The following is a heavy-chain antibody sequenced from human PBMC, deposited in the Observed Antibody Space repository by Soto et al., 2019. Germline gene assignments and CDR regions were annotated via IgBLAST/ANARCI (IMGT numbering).Heavy chain of an antibody. CDR2: IYPGDSDA. D-gene: IGHD7-27*01. CDR1: GYTFPSYW. Sequence: GASLKSSCKGSGYTFPSYWIGWVRQMPGKGLEWMGIIYPGDSDARYSPSFQGQVTISVDMSISTAYLHLSSLKASDTAMYYCAKGPSGDKVDYWGQGTLVTVSS. J-gene: IGHJ4*02. V-gene: IGHV5-51*01. CDR3: AKGPSGDKVDY.